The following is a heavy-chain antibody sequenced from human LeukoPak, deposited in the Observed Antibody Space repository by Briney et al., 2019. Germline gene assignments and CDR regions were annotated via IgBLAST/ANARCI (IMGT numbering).Heavy chain of an antibody. V-gene: IGHV1-46*01. CDR1: GYTFTSYY. Sequence: VASVKVSCKASGYTFTSYYIHWVRQAPGQGLEWMGIIYPSGGSTTYALKFQGRLTITRDTSTSAVYMELSSLRSEDTAVYYCARGGMGYFDYWGQGTLVTVSS. CDR3: ARGGMGYFDY. D-gene: IGHD6-13*01. J-gene: IGHJ4*02. CDR2: IYPSGGST.